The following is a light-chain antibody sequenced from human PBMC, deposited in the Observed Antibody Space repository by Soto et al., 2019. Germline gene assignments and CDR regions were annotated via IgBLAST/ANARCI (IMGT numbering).Light chain of an antibody. Sequence: DIQLTQSPSFLSASVGDRVTITCRASQGISSCLAWYQQKPGKAPTLLLYAASTLQSGVPSRFSGSGSGTEFTLTISSLQPEDFATYYCQQLNSYPRTFGPGTKVDIK. CDR2: AAS. CDR3: QQLNSYPRT. CDR1: QGISSC. J-gene: IGKJ3*01. V-gene: IGKV1-9*01.